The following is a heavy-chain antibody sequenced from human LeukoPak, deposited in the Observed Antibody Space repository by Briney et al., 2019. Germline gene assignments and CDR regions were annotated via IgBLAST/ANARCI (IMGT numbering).Heavy chain of an antibody. CDR3: ARTPQKYCSSTTCYPDY. V-gene: IGHV3-23*01. D-gene: IGHD2-2*01. J-gene: IGHJ4*02. CDR2: ISGSGDTT. Sequence: GGSLRLSCAASGFTFSSYAMSWVRLAPGKGLEWVSTISGSGDTTYYADSVRGRFTISRDNSNNTLYLQMNSLRAENTALYYCARTPQKYCSSTTCYPDYWGQGTLVTVSS. CDR1: GFTFSSYA.